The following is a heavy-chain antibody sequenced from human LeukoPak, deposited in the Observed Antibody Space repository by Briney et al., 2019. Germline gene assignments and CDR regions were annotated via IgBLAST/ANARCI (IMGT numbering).Heavy chain of an antibody. D-gene: IGHD3-22*01. CDR3: AREGGSHSYYYGSIHFDY. CDR2: IYTSGST. V-gene: IGHV4-4*07. CDR1: GGSISSYY. J-gene: IGHJ4*02. Sequence: PSETLSLTCTVSGGSISSYYWSWIRQPAGKGLEWIGRIYTSGSTNYNPSLKSRVTMSVDTSKNQFSLKLSSVTAADTAVYYCAREGGSHSYYYGSIHFDYWGQGTLVTVSS.